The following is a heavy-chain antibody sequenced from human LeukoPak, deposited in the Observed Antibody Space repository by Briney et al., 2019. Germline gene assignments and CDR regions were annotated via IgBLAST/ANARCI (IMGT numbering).Heavy chain of an antibody. D-gene: IGHD3-22*01. V-gene: IGHV4-61*08. CDR2: IYYSGST. CDR1: GGSISSGAYY. CDR3: AREYYDSSGYLFAFDI. Sequence: SETLSLTCAVSGGSISSGAYYWSWIRQPPGKGLGWIGYIYYSGSTNYNPSLKSRVTISVDTSKNQFSLKLSSVTAADTAVYYCAREYYDSSGYLFAFDIWGQGTTVTVSS. J-gene: IGHJ3*02.